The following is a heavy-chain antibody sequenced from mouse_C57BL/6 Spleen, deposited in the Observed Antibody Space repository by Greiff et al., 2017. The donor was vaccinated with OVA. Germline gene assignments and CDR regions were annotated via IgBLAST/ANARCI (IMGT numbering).Heavy chain of an antibody. Sequence: QVQLKQPGAELVRPGSSVKLSCKASGYTFTSYWMDWVKQRPGQGLEWIGNIYPYDSETHYNQKFKDKATLTVDKSSSTAYMQLSSLTSEDSAVYYCATYVGYSLAYWGQGTLVTVSA. CDR2: IYPYDSET. V-gene: IGHV1-61*01. CDR1: GYTFTSYW. J-gene: IGHJ3*01. CDR3: ATYVGYSLAY. D-gene: IGHD2-3*01.